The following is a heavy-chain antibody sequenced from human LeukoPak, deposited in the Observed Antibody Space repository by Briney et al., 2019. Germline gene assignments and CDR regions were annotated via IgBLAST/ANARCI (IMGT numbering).Heavy chain of an antibody. V-gene: IGHV3-7*01. CDR3: ARVYSSGYLGGSDY. CDR2: IKQDGSEK. J-gene: IGHJ4*02. CDR1: GFTFSSYW. D-gene: IGHD3-22*01. Sequence: GGSLRLSCAASGFTFSSYWMSWVRQAPGKGLEWVANIKQDGSEKYYVDSVKGRFTISRDNAKNSLYLQMNSLRAEDTAVYYCARVYSSGYLGGSDYWGQGTLVTVSS.